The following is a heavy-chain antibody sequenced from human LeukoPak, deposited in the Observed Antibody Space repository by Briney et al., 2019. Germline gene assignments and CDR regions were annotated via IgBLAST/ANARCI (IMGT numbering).Heavy chain of an antibody. CDR3: AKAFGTNGYFQLPIDF. CDR1: GFTFSSYA. V-gene: IGHV3-23*01. D-gene: IGHD2-8*01. CDR2: ISGSDGTT. J-gene: IGHJ4*02. Sequence: GGSLRLSCAASGFTFSSYAMSWVRQAPGKGLEWVSAISGSDGTTYYADSVKGRFTISRDNSRNTLYLQLNDLRAEDTAIYYCAKAFGTNGYFQLPIDFWGQGTLVTVSS.